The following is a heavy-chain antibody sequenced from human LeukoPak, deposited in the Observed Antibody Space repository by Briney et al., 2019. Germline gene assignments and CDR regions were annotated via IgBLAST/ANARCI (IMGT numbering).Heavy chain of an antibody. J-gene: IGHJ4*02. CDR3: ARLVVATTDNTYYFDY. V-gene: IGHV1-2*02. Sequence: ASVKVSCKASGYTFTGYYMHWVRQAPGQGLEWMGWINPNSGGTNYAQKFQGRVTMTRDTSISTAYMELSRLRSDDTAVYYCARLVVATTDNTYYFDYWGQGTLVTVSS. D-gene: IGHD2-8*02. CDR1: GYTFTGYY. CDR2: INPNSGGT.